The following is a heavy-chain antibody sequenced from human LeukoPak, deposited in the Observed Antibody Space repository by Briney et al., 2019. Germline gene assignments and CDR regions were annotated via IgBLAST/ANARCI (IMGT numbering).Heavy chain of an antibody. J-gene: IGHJ2*01. CDR3: AKDGSQDDYGDWDFDL. D-gene: IGHD4-17*01. CDR2: IGGGDGST. Sequence: GGSLRLSCAGSGFTFSSYAMSWVRQAPGKGLEWVSTIGGGDGSTYYADSVKGRITISRDNSKNTLYLQMNSPRAEAASVYYCAKDGSQDDYGDWDFDLWGRGTLVTVSS. CDR1: GFTFSSYA. V-gene: IGHV3-23*01.